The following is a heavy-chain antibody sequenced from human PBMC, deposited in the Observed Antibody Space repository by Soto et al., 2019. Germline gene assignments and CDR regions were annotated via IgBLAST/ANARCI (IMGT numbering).Heavy chain of an antibody. J-gene: IGHJ4*02. CDR2: IVPIFGTA. D-gene: IGHD2-2*01. V-gene: IGHV1-69*01. CDR1: GGTFTNYG. Sequence: QVQLVQSGAEVKKPGSSVKVSCKASGGTFTNYGISWVRQAPGQGLEWMGGIVPIFGTANYAQKFQGRDTITADESASTAYMELSSLRSEDTAVYYCARGPQYAYFDYWGQGTLVTVSS. CDR3: ARGPQYAYFDY.